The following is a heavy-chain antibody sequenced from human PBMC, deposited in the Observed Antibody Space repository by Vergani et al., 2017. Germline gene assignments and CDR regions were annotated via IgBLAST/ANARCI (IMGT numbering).Heavy chain of an antibody. J-gene: IGHJ6*03. CDR1: GFTFSSYS. V-gene: IGHV3-21*01. CDR2: ISSSSSYI. D-gene: IGHD1-14*01. CDR3: ARDGEPNYYYYYMDV. Sequence: EVQLVESGGGLVKPGGSLSLSCAASGFTFSSYSMNWVRKAPGKGLEWVSSISSSSSYIYYADSVKGRFTISRDNAKNSLYLQMNSLRAEDTAVYYCARDGEPNYYYYYMDVWGKGTTVTVSS.